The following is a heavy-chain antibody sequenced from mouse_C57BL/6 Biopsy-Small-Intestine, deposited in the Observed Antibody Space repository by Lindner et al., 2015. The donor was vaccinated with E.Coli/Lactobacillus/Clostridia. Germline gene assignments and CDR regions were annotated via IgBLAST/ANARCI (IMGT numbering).Heavy chain of an antibody. CDR1: GYTFTSYG. CDR3: ARGDGAYDEFDY. J-gene: IGHJ2*01. Sequence: VQLQESGAELARPGASVKLSCKASGYTFTSYGISWVKQRTGQGLEWIGEIYPRSGNTYYNEKFKGKATLTVDTSSNTAYMQLSSLTSEDSAVYFCARGDGAYDEFDYWGQGTTLTVSS. CDR2: IYPRSGNT. D-gene: IGHD2-13*01. V-gene: IGHV1-81*01.